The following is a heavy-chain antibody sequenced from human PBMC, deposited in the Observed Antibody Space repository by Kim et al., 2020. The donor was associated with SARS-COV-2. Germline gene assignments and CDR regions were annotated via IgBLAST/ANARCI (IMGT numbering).Heavy chain of an antibody. J-gene: IGHJ5*01. CDR1: GFTFTKYA. D-gene: IGHD4-4*01. CDR2: ISTSGETA. Sequence: GGSLRLSCVASGFTFTKYAMTWLRQAPGQGLEWVAGISTSGETAKYTDSVKGRVTISRDNSKDTVYLHLRRLRAEDTALYYCARDVYRVFD. V-gene: IGHV3-23*01. CDR3: ARDVYRVFD.